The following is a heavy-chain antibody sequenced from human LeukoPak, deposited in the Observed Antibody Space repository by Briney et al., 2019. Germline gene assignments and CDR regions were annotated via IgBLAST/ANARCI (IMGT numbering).Heavy chain of an antibody. CDR1: GGSISSGGYY. CDR2: IYYSGST. CDR3: ARDGSTQDYDILTQPQRAYGMDV. D-gene: IGHD3-9*01. J-gene: IGHJ6*02. Sequence: PSETPSLTCTVSGGSISSGGYYWSWIRQHPGTGLEWIGYIYYSGSTYYNPSLKSRVTISVDTSKNQFSLKLSSVTAADTAVYYCARDGSTQDYDILTQPQRAYGMDVWGQGTTVTVSS. V-gene: IGHV4-31*03.